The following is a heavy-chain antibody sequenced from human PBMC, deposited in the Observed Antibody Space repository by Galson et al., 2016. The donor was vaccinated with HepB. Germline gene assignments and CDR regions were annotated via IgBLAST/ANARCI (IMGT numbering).Heavy chain of an antibody. CDR2: IIPIFGTT. J-gene: IGHJ3*02. V-gene: IGHV1-69*13. CDR3: ARSIEVVPEDDAFDT. Sequence: SVKVSCKASGGTFSSYAITWVRQAPGQGLEWMGGIIPIFGTTKYAQKLQGRLTIIADESTSTAYMELSSLRSEDTAVYYCARSIEVVPEDDAFDTWGQGTMVTVSS. CDR1: GGTFSSYA. D-gene: IGHD6-19*01.